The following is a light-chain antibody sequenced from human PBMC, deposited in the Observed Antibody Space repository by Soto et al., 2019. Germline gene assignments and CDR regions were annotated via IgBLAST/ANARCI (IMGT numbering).Light chain of an antibody. J-gene: IGLJ1*01. V-gene: IGLV1-51*01. CDR3: GTWDSSLSAYV. CDR2: DNN. CDR1: SSNIGAGYD. Sequence: QSVLTQPPSVSGAPGQRVTISCTGSSSNIGAGYDVHWYQQLPGTAPKLPIYDNNKRPSGIPDRFSGSKSGTSATLGITGLQTGDEADYYCGTWDSSLSAYVFGTGTKVTVL.